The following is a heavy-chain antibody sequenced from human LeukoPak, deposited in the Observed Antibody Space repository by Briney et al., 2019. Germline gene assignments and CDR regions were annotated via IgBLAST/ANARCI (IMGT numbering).Heavy chain of an antibody. V-gene: IGHV1-8*01. Sequence: GASVKVSCKASGYTFTSYDINWVRQATGQGLEWMGWMNPNSGNTGYAQKFQGRVTMTRNTSISTAYMEPSSLRSEDTAVYYCARGGCSGGSCYPPGYNWFDPWGQGTLVTVSS. D-gene: IGHD2-15*01. CDR3: ARGGCSGGSCYPPGYNWFDP. CDR1: GYTFTSYD. CDR2: MNPNSGNT. J-gene: IGHJ5*02.